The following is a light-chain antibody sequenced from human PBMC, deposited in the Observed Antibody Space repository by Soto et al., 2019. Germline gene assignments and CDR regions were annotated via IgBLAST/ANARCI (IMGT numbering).Light chain of an antibody. CDR1: STDGGGYNY. V-gene: IGLV2-14*01. J-gene: IGLJ1*01. Sequence: QSVLAQPSSVSGSPGQSITISCTGTSTDGGGYNYVSWYQHHPGKGPKLIIYEVNNRPSGVSARFSGSKSGNKASLTISNLEAEDESDYYCGSYTSTDTPFVFGTGTKVTVL. CDR2: EVN. CDR3: GSYTSTDTPFV.